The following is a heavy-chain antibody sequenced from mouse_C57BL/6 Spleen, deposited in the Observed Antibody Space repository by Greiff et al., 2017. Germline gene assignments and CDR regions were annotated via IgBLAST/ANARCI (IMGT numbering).Heavy chain of an antibody. CDR3: ARKGRTAQAYYAMDY. Sequence: QVQLQQSDAELVKPGASVKISCKVSGYTFTDHTIHWMKQRPEQGLEWIGYIYPRDGSTTYNEKFKGTATLTADKSSSTAYMQLNSLTSEYSAVYFCARKGRTAQAYYAMDYWGQGTSVTVSS. CDR1: GYTFTDHT. D-gene: IGHD3-2*02. CDR2: IYPRDGST. J-gene: IGHJ4*01. V-gene: IGHV1-78*01.